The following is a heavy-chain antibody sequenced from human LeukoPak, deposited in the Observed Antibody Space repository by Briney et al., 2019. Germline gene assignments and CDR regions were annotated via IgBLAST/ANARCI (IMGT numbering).Heavy chain of an antibody. CDR2: IWYDGTTK. Sequence: GGSLRLSCAASGFTFSSYGMHCVRQAPGRGVEWVAVIWYDGTTKYYADSVKGRFTISRDNSKNTLYLQMNSLRAEDTAVYYCARSLRDSSGYYFDYWGQGTLVTVSS. CDR3: ARSLRDSSGYYFDY. J-gene: IGHJ4*02. D-gene: IGHD3-22*01. CDR1: GFTFSSYG. V-gene: IGHV3-33*01.